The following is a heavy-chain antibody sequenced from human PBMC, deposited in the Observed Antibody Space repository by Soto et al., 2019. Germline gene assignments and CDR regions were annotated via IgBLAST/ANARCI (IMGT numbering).Heavy chain of an antibody. J-gene: IGHJ4*02. Sequence: QVQLVQSGAEEKKPGASVKVSCKASGYTFTSYAMHWVRQDPGQRLEWMGWINAGNGNTKYSPKFQGRVTITRDTSASTAYMELSSLRSEDTAVYYCARAVAVAADFDYWGQGTLVTVSS. V-gene: IGHV1-3*05. D-gene: IGHD6-19*01. CDR1: GYTFTSYA. CDR2: INAGNGNT. CDR3: ARAVAVAADFDY.